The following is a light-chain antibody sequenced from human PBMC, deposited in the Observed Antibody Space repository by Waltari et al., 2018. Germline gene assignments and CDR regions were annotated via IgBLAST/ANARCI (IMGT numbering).Light chain of an antibody. V-gene: IGLV2-14*03. CDR1: RNDIGSYNY. J-gene: IGLJ2*01. Sequence: QSALTQPAPVSGSPGQSITIYCSGTRNDIGSYNYISWYQQHPGRAPKLMIYDVSDRPSGLSDRFSGSKSGNTASLSISGLQAEDEADYYCSSYTSSGTLVFGGGTKLTVL. CDR2: DVS. CDR3: SSYTSSGTLV.